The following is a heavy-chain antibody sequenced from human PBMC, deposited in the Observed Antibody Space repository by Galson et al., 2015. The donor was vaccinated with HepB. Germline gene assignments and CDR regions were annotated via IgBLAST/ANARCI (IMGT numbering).Heavy chain of an antibody. Sequence: SLRLSCADSGFSFGSHAMAWVRQAPGKGLEWVGRIKSKIDDGTTDYAAPVKGRFTISRDDSKNTLYLQMNSLKTEDTAMYYCTTEDWPLGYWGQGTLVTVSS. CDR1: GFSFGSHA. V-gene: IGHV3-15*01. J-gene: IGHJ4*02. D-gene: IGHD3/OR15-3a*01. CDR2: IKSKIDDGTT. CDR3: TTEDWPLGY.